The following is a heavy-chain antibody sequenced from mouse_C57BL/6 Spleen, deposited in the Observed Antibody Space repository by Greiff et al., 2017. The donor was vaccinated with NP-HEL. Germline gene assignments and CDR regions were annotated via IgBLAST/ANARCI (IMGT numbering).Heavy chain of an antibody. CDR3: ARDYYGSSPYYDAMDY. J-gene: IGHJ4*01. V-gene: IGHV1-82*01. Sequence: VQLQQSGPELVKPGASVKISCKASGYAFSSSWMNWVKQRPGKGLEWIGRIYPGDGDTNYNGKFKGKATLTADKSSSTAYMQLSSLTSEDSAVYFCARDYYGSSPYYDAMDYWGQGTSVTVSS. CDR2: IYPGDGDT. D-gene: IGHD1-1*01. CDR1: GYAFSSSW.